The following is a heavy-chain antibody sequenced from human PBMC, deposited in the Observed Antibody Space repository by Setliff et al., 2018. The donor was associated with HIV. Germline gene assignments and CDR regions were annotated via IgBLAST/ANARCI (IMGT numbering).Heavy chain of an antibody. CDR3: AKNLYRSPWSPLDY. CDR2: ITGSSDII. J-gene: IGHJ4*02. D-gene: IGHD6-19*01. V-gene: IGHV3-48*04. CDR1: GFTFSTYP. Sequence: GSLRLSCAASGFTFSTYPMNWVRQAPGKGLEWVSYITGSSDIIHYADSVKGRFTVSRDNAKNSLYLQMNSLRPEDTAVYYCAKNLYRSPWSPLDYWGQGTLVTVSS.